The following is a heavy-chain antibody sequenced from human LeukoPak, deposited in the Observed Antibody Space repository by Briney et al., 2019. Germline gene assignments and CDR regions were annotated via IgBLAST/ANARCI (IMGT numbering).Heavy chain of an antibody. CDR2: ISGSAAST. J-gene: IGHJ4*02. D-gene: IGHD3-3*01. CDR3: AKDQNNFWSDSSYSFDY. CDR1: GFTFSSFA. V-gene: IGHV3-23*01. Sequence: GGSLRLSCAASGFTFSSFAINWVREAPGKGLEWVSGISGSAASTYYADSMKGRFTISRDNSKNTLYLQMNNLRAEDTAVYYCAKDQNNFWSDSSYSFDYWGQGTLVTVSS.